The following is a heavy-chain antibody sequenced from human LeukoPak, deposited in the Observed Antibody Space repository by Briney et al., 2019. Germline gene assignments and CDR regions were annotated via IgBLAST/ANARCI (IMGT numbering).Heavy chain of an antibody. CDR2: IWDDGNNK. CDR1: GFSFSNHG. J-gene: IGHJ6*02. D-gene: IGHD3-3*01. CDR3: ARDPGSGYFL. V-gene: IGHV3-33*01. Sequence: GGSLRLSCAASGFSFSNHGMHWVRQAPGKRLEWVAVIWDDGNNKRYANSVNGRFTISRDNSENTLYLQMNGLTAEDTAVYYCARDPGSGYFLWGQGTTVTVSS.